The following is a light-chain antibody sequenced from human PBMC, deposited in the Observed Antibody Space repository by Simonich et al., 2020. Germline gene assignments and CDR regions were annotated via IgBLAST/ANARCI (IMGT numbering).Light chain of an antibody. CDR2: GAS. CDR1: QSVSSN. Sequence: DIVMTQSPDSLAVSPGERATLSCRASQSVSSNLAWYQQKPGQAPRLLIYGASTRATGIPARFSGSGSGTEFTLTISSLQSEDFAVYYCQQSYSTPWTFGQGTKVEIK. V-gene: IGKV3-15*01. CDR3: QQSYSTPWT. J-gene: IGKJ1*01.